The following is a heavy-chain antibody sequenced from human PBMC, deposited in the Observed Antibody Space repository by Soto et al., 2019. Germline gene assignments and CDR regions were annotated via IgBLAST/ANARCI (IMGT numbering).Heavy chain of an antibody. Sequence: QLGGPLSPPGAASGFTFDDFAIHWARQAPGKALEWASGISWNSGSIGYADSVKGRFTISRDNAKNSLYLQMNSLRAEDTALYYCAKDMWELLQGAFDIWGQGTMVTVSS. J-gene: IGHJ3*02. V-gene: IGHV3-9*01. D-gene: IGHD1-26*01. CDR3: AKDMWELLQGAFDI. CDR1: GFTFDDFA. CDR2: ISWNSGSI.